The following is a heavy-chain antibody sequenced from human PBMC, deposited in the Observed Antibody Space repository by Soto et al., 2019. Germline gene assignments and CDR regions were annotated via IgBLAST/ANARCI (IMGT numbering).Heavy chain of an antibody. CDR3: ARDLWVEPELYYYGMDV. Sequence: SETLSLTCTVSGDSISSADYYWSWIRQTPGKGLEWIGHIFYSGTTYYDPSLKSRLTISVDTSKNHFSLRLTSVTAADTAVYYCARDLWVEPELYYYGMDVWGQGTTVTVSS. CDR2: IFYSGTT. J-gene: IGHJ6*02. CDR1: GDSISSADYY. V-gene: IGHV4-30-4*01. D-gene: IGHD1-1*01.